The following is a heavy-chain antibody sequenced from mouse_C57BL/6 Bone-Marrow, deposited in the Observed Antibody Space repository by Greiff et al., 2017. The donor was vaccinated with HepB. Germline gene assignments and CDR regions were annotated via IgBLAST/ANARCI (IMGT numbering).Heavy chain of an antibody. D-gene: IGHD3-2*02. J-gene: IGHJ3*01. CDR3: ARVTAQARFAY. CDR1: GFTFSSYA. V-gene: IGHV5-4*01. CDR2: ISDGGSYT. Sequence: EVQVVESGGGLVKPGGSLKLSCAASGFTFSSYAMSWVRQTPEKRLEWVATISDGGSYTYYPDNVKGRFTISRDNAKNNLYLQMSHLKSEDTAMYYCARVTAQARFAYWGQGTLVTVSA.